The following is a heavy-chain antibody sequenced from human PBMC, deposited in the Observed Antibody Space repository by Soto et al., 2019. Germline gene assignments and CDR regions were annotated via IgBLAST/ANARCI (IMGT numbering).Heavy chain of an antibody. CDR3: ARITGRNLVY. D-gene: IGHD1-20*01. V-gene: IGHV4-39*01. CDR1: SGSISVTNVF. Sequence: KPSETLSLTCTVSSGSISVTNVFWGWVRQPPGKGLEWIGNIDYSGTAYFSPSLATRVTFHVDTSKNQFSLTLYSVTAADTAVYYCARITGRNLVYWGQGILVTVSS. J-gene: IGHJ4*02. CDR2: IDYSGTA.